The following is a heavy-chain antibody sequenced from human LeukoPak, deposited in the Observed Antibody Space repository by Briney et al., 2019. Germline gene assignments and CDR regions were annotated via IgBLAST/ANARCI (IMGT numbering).Heavy chain of an antibody. J-gene: IGHJ4*02. V-gene: IGHV3-7*01. CDR1: GFTFSSYA. CDR3: VTDQTGRHPYFFDY. CDR2: IKQDGSEK. Sequence: GGSLRLSCAASGFTFSSYAVHWVRQAPGKGLEWVANIKQDGSEKYYVDAVKGRFSISRDNAKTSLYLQMNNLSVADTAVYYCVTDQTGRHPYFFDYWGQGTLVTVSS. D-gene: IGHD3-10*01.